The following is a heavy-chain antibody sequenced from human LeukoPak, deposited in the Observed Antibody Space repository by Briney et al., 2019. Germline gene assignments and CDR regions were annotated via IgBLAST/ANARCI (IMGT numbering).Heavy chain of an antibody. CDR2: TYYRSKWYN. Sequence: SQTLSLTCAISGDSVSSNSAAWNWIRQSPSRGLEWLGRTYYRSKWYNDYAVSVKSRITINPDTSKNQFSLQLNSVTPEATAVYYCARAYPLTLLWFGELSGFVFDYWGQGTLVTVSS. V-gene: IGHV6-1*01. J-gene: IGHJ4*02. CDR1: GDSVSSNSAA. CDR3: ARAYPLTLLWFGELSGFVFDY. D-gene: IGHD3-10*01.